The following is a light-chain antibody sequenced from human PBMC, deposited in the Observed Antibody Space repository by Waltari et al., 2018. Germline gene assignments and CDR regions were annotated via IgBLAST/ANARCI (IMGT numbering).Light chain of an antibody. CDR3: GTWDSSLSGAV. CDR1: SPNIGHNY. J-gene: IGLJ7*01. CDR2: ENT. V-gene: IGLV1-51*02. Sequence: QSVLTQPPSVSAAPGPRVTISCSGGSPNIGHNYVSWYRQFPGTAPKLLIYENTERPAGIPGRFSGSKSGTSATLDITGLQAGDEADYYCGTWDSSLSGAVFGGGTHLTVL.